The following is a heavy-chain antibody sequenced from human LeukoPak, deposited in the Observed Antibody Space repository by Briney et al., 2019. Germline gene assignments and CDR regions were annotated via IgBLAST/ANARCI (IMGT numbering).Heavy chain of an antibody. J-gene: IGHJ6*02. CDR1: GVTFSSYW. CDR3: ARDQFRIAAAGGYGMDV. V-gene: IGHV3-7*01. CDR2: IKEDGSEK. D-gene: IGHD6-13*01. Sequence: QPGGSLRLSCAASGVTFSSYWMSWVRQAPGKGLEWVANIKEDGSEKYYVDSVKGRFTISRDNARNSLYLQMNSLRAEDTAVYYCARDQFRIAAAGGYGMDVWGQGTTVTVSS.